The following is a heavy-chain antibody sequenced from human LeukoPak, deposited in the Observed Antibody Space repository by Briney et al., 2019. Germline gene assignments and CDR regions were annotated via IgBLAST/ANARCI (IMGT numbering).Heavy chain of an antibody. CDR3: ARSKLAVSGNYFDY. V-gene: IGHV3-7*01. CDR2: IKQDGSEK. CDR1: GFTFSSYW. Sequence: GGSLRLSCAASGFTFSSYWMSWVRQAPGKGLEWVANIKQDGSEKYYVDSVKGRFTISRDNAKNSLYLQMNSLRADDTAVYYCARSKLAVSGNYFDYWGQGTLVTVSS. J-gene: IGHJ4*02. D-gene: IGHD6-19*01.